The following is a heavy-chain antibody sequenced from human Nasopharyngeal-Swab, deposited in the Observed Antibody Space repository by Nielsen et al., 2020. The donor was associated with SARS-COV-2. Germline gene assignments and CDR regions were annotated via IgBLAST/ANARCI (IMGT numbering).Heavy chain of an antibody. CDR3: ANSRSGWPLLGAFDI. V-gene: IGHV3-9*01. CDR1: GFTFDDYA. J-gene: IGHJ3*02. CDR2: IRWNSGSI. D-gene: IGHD6-19*01. Sequence: GRSLRLSCAASGFTFDDYAMHWVRQAPGKGLEWVSCIRWNSGSIGYADSVTGRFTISRDNAKNSLYLQMNSLRAEDTALYYCANSRSGWPLLGAFDIWGQGTMVTVSS.